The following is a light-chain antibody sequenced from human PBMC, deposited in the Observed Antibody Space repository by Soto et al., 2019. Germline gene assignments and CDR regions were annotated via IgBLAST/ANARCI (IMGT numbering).Light chain of an antibody. V-gene: IGKV1-33*01. Sequence: DIQMTQSPSSLSASVGDRVTITRQASQDISNYLNWYQQKPGKAPKLLIYHASNLETGVPSRFSGSGFGTDFSFTISSLQPEDIATYYCQQYDSLPMYTFGQGTKLEIK. CDR1: QDISNY. CDR2: HAS. J-gene: IGKJ2*01. CDR3: QQYDSLPMYT.